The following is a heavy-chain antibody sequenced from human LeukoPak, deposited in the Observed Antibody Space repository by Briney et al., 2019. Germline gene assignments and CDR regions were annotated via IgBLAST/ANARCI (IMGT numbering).Heavy chain of an antibody. J-gene: IGHJ4*02. V-gene: IGHV3-53*01. D-gene: IGHD3-16*01. CDR3: SPSRAAGGKTDY. CDR1: GFAVTTNP. Sequence: GGSLRLFCAGAGFAVTTNPMTWVRQAPGEGLECVSIAYNNGDTFYEDSVRGRFTISRDISTNTVDLLMNSLRPEDTAVYYCSPSRAAGGKTDYWGQGTLVTVSS. CDR2: AYNNGDT.